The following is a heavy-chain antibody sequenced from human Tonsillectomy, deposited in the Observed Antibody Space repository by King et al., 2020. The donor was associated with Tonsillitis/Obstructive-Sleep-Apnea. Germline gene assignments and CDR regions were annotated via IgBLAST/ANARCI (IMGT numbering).Heavy chain of an antibody. D-gene: IGHD4-17*01. V-gene: IGHV1-69*09. J-gene: IGHJ3*02. CDR2: IIPIVGIA. CDR3: ASPRNDYGDTDVFDI. Sequence: QLVQSGAEVKKPGSSVKVSCKASGGTFSSYAISWVRQAPGQGLEWMGRIIPIVGIANYAQKFQGRVTITADKSTSTAYMELSSLRSEDTAVYYCASPRNDYGDTDVFDIWGQGTMVTVSS. CDR1: GGTFSSYA.